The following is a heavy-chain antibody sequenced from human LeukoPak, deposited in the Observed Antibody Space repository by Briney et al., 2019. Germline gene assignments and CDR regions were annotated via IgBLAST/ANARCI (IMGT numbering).Heavy chain of an antibody. CDR1: GGSVSSGSYY. V-gene: IGHV4-61*01. D-gene: IGHD3-9*01. Sequence: SETLSLTCTVSGGSVSSGSYYWSWIRQPPGKGLVWIGYIYYSGSTNYNPSLKSRVTISVDTSKNQFSLKLSSVTAADTAVYYCARETRWYDILTGYYQNNFDYWGQGTLVTVSS. J-gene: IGHJ4*02. CDR2: IYYSGST. CDR3: ARETRWYDILTGYYQNNFDY.